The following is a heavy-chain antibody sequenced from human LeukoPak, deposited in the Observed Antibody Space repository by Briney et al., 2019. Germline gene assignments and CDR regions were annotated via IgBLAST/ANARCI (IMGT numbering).Heavy chain of an antibody. CDR3: ARDSRRSPWFGELLSEVGWSDY. Sequence: GGSLRLSCAASGFTFSSYSMNWVRQAPGKGLEWVSSISSSSSYIYYADSVKGRFTISRDNAKNSLYLQMNSLRAEDTAVYYCARDSRRSPWFGELLSEVGWSDYWGQGTLVTVSS. J-gene: IGHJ4*02. CDR2: ISSSSSYI. V-gene: IGHV3-21*01. D-gene: IGHD3-10*01. CDR1: GFTFSSYS.